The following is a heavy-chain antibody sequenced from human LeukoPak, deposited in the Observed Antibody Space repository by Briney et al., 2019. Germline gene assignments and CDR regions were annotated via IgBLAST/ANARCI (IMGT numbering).Heavy chain of an antibody. J-gene: IGHJ4*02. CDR3: ARARGSHDLDY. Sequence: GRFTISRDNAKNSLYLQMNSLRAEDTAVYYCARARGSHDLDYWGQGTLVTVSS. V-gene: IGHV3-11*06. D-gene: IGHD3-10*01.